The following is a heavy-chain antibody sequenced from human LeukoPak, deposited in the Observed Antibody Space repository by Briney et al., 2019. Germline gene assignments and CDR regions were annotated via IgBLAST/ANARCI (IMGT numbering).Heavy chain of an antibody. Sequence: GGSLRLSCAASGFTFSSYSMNWVRQAPGKGLEWVSSISSSSSYIYYADSVKGRFTISRDNARNSLYLQMNSLRAEDTAVYYCARDPTTVVTLLSDYWGQGTLVTVSS. J-gene: IGHJ4*02. CDR1: GFTFSSYS. V-gene: IGHV3-21*01. CDR3: ARDPTTVVTLLSDY. D-gene: IGHD4-23*01. CDR2: ISSSSSYI.